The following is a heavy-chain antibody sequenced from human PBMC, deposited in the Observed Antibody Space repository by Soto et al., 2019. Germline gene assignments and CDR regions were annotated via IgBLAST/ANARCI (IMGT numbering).Heavy chain of an antibody. CDR2: IIPMFEIA. CDR1: GGSLRTNT. D-gene: IGHD6-13*01. V-gene: IGHV1-69*02. J-gene: IGHJ3*02. Sequence: QVQLVQSGVEVKKPGSSVKVSCKASGGSLRTNTMFWVRQAPGQGLEWMGRIIPMFEIANYAQKFQGRVTFNADKSTGTVYIEMIKLTSDDNAIYLFALCSWSAEIFDNWGQGTLVTVSS. CDR3: ALCSWSAEIFDN.